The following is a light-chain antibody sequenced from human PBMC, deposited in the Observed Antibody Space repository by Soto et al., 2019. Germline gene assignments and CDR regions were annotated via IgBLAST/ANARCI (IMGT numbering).Light chain of an antibody. V-gene: IGLV3-21*02. Sequence: SYELTQPPSVSVAPGQTARITCGGNRIGSKSVHWYEQKPGQAPVLVVYDDSDRPSGIPERFSASTSGNTATLTISRVEAGDDADYYCQVWDSGRDQSVFGSGTKVTVL. CDR3: QVWDSGRDQSV. CDR1: RIGSKS. CDR2: DDS. J-gene: IGLJ1*01.